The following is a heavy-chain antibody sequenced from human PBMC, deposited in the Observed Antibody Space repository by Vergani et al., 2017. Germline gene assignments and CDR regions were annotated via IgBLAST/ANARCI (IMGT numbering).Heavy chain of an antibody. CDR3: ARGGVRIYDFWSDPFDY. D-gene: IGHD3-3*01. V-gene: IGHV4-59*12. J-gene: IGHJ4*02. CDR1: GGSISSYY. Sequence: QVQLQESGPGLVKPSETLSLTCTVSGGSISSYYWSWIRQPPGKGLEWIGYIYHSGSTYYNPSLKSRVTISVDRSKNQFSLKLSSVTAADTAVYYCARGGVRIYDFWSDPFDYWGQGTLVTVSS. CDR2: IYHSGST.